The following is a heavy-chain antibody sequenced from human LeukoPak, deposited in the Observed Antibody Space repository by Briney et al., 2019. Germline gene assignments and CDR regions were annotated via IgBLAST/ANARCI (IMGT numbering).Heavy chain of an antibody. V-gene: IGHV5-51*01. CDR1: GYSFTNYW. D-gene: IGHD3-10*01. CDR3: ASGGDAVRGHFDY. J-gene: IGHJ4*02. CDR2: IYPGDSDT. Sequence: GESLKISCKGSGYSFTNYWIGWVRQMPGIGLEWMGIIYPGDSDTRYSPSFQGQVTISADKSISTAYLQWSSLKASDTAMYYCASGGDAVRGHFDYWGQGPLVTVSS.